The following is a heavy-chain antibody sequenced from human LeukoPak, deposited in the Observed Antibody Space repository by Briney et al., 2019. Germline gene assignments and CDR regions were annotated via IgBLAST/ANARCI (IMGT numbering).Heavy chain of an antibody. CDR3: ARRSWGELPYLDY. D-gene: IGHD1-7*01. J-gene: IGHJ4*02. V-gene: IGHV3-23*01. Sequence: PGGSQRLSCAASGFTFSEYVMTWERQAPGKGLEWVSSISGGSESAYYADSVKGRFTISRDNSKNTVYLQMSSLRGEDTAVYYCARRSWGELPYLDYWGQGSLVTVSS. CDR1: GFTFSEYV. CDR2: ISGGSESA.